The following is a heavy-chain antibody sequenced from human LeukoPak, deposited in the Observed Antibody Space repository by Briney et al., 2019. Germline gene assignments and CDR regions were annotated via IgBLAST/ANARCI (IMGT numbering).Heavy chain of an antibody. CDR2: ISGSSGNA. CDR3: AKDGAKDDRTGSLGHYFDY. Sequence: GGSLRLSCEVSGLTLSNYAMNWVRQVPEKGLEWVSAISGSSGNANYADSVKGRFTVSRDNSKNTLYLQMISLRAEDTALYYCAKDGAKDDRTGSLGHYFDYWGQGILVIVSS. D-gene: IGHD3-22*01. J-gene: IGHJ4*02. CDR1: GLTLSNYA. V-gene: IGHV3-23*01.